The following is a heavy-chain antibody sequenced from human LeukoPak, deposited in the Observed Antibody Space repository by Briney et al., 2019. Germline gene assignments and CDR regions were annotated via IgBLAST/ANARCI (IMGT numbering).Heavy chain of an antibody. D-gene: IGHD4-17*01. J-gene: IGHJ4*02. V-gene: IGHV1-18*01. CDR2: ISAYNGNT. CDR3: ARDRAYGDFDC. Sequence: ASGKVSCKASGYTFTSYGISWVRQAPGHGLEWMGWISAYNGNTNYAQKLQGRVTMTTDTSTSTAYMELRRLRSDDTAVYYCARDRAYGDFDCWGQGTLVTVSS. CDR1: GYTFTSYG.